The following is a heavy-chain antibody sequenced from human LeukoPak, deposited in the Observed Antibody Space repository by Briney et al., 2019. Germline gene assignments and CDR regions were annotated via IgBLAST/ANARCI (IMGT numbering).Heavy chain of an antibody. Sequence: SETLSLTCTVSGGSISSSNYYWGWIRQPPGKGLEWIGSIFYSGSTYYSPSLKSRVTISVDTYKNQFSLKLISVTAADTAVYYCAKTLDTVVRAHFDYWGQGTLVTVSS. CDR3: AKTLDTVVRAHFDY. D-gene: IGHD4-23*01. CDR1: GGSISSSNYY. CDR2: IFYSGST. V-gene: IGHV4-39*01. J-gene: IGHJ4*02.